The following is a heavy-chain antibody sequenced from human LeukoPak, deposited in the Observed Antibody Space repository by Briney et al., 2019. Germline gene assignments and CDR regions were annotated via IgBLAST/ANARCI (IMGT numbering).Heavy chain of an antibody. CDR2: IIPIFGTA. CDR1: GYTFTGYY. D-gene: IGHD6-13*01. V-gene: IGHV1-69*13. CDR3: ASDTASRSSWYDY. Sequence: ASVKVSCKASGYTFTGYYMHWVRQAPGQGLEWMGGIIPIFGTANYAQKFQGRVTITADESTSTAYMELSSLRSEDTAVYYCASDTASRSSWYDYWGQGTLVTVSS. J-gene: IGHJ4*02.